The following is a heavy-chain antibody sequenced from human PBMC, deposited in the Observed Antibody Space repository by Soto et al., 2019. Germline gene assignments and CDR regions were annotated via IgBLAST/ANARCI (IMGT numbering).Heavy chain of an antibody. D-gene: IGHD3-3*01. CDR2: ISSSRSYI. CDR3: ARDEYYDFWSGYSIRGTLGY. V-gene: IGHV3-21*01. J-gene: IGHJ4*02. CDR1: GFTFSSYS. Sequence: EVQLVESGGGLVKPGGSLRLSCAASGFTFSSYSMNWVRQAPGKGLEWVSSISSSRSYIYYADSVKGRFTISRDNAKNSLYLQMNSLRAEDTAVYYCARDEYYDFWSGYSIRGTLGYWGQGTLVTVSS.